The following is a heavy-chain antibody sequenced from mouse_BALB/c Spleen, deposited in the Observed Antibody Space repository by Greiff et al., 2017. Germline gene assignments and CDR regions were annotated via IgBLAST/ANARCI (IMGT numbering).Heavy chain of an antibody. CDR2: INPYNGDT. D-gene: IGHD1-1*01. J-gene: IGHJ2*01. CDR1: GYSFTGYF. CDR3: ARERRGYYDPGLDY. V-gene: IGHV1-20*02. Sequence: VQLQQSGPELVKPGASVKISCKASGYSFTGYFMNWVMQSHGKSLEWIGRINPYNGDTFYNQKFKGKATLTVDKSSSTAHMELRSLASEDSAVYYCARERRGYYDPGLDYWGQGTTLTVSS.